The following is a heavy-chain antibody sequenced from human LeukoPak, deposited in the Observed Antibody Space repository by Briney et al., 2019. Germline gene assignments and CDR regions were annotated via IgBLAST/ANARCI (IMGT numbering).Heavy chain of an antibody. D-gene: IGHD3-3*01. Sequence: PGGSLRLSCAASGFTFSDHYMSWIRQAPGKGLEWGSYISSSGSTIYYADSVKGRFTISRDNAKNSLYLQMNSLRAEDTAVYYCARATVLRFLEWFGANDAFDIXXQGTMVTVSS. J-gene: IGHJ3*02. V-gene: IGHV3-11*04. CDR3: ARATVLRFLEWFGANDAFDI. CDR2: ISSSGSTI. CDR1: GFTFSDHY.